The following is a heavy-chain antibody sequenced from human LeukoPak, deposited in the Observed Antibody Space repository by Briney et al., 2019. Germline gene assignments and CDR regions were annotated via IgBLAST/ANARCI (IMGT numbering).Heavy chain of an antibody. Sequence: GGSLRLSCAASGFTFSSYSMNWVRQAPGTGLEWVSSITSNTNYIYYADSVKGRFTISRDNAKNSLYLQMNSLRAEDTAVYYCARVIVGATGYYYYYMDVWGKGTTVTVSS. V-gene: IGHV3-21*01. CDR3: ARVIVGATGYYYYYMDV. CDR1: GFTFSSYS. D-gene: IGHD1-26*01. J-gene: IGHJ6*03. CDR2: ITSNTNYI.